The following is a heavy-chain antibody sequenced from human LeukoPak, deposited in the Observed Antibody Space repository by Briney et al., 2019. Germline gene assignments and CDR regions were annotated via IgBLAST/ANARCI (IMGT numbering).Heavy chain of an antibody. V-gene: IGHV3-7*01. Sequence: GRSLRLSSAASGLTFNRSWMKWVRQGPGKGLEWVANVDPRGSQKRYVDSVKGRFTISKDNPGTSLYLEMYSLRAEDTAIYYCAIWTSCNYCGEGTPVTVSS. D-gene: IGHD1-1*01. CDR1: GLTFNRSW. CDR2: VDPRGSQK. CDR3: AIWTSCNY. J-gene: IGHJ4*02.